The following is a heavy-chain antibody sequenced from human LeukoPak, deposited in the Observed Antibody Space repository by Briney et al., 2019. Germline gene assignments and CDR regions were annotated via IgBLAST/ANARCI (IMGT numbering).Heavy chain of an antibody. D-gene: IGHD5-12*01. CDR2: MNPNSGNT. CDR3: ARGEGGDIPVEVDY. J-gene: IGHJ4*02. V-gene: IGHV1-8*02. CDR1: GYTFTSYG. Sequence: ASVKVSCKASGYTFTSYGISWVRQAPGQGLEWMGWMNPNSGNTGYAQKFQGRVTMTRNTSISTAYMELSSLRSEDTAVYYCARGEGGDIPVEVDYWGQGTLVTVSS.